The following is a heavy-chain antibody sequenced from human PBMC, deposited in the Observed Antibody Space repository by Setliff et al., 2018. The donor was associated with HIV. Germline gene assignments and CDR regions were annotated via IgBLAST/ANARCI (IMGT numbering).Heavy chain of an antibody. CDR3: ARGRTPSYGGDYRATFDI. Sequence: SETLSLTCTVSRGSISSGGYYWSWIRQHPERGLEWIGYIYYNGRTYYSPSLRSRVTMSVDTSRNEFSLRLSSVTAADTAVYYCARGRTPSYGGDYRATFDIWGPGTKVTVSS. CDR1: RGSISSGGYY. CDR2: IYYNGRT. V-gene: IGHV4-31*03. J-gene: IGHJ3*02. D-gene: IGHD4-17*01.